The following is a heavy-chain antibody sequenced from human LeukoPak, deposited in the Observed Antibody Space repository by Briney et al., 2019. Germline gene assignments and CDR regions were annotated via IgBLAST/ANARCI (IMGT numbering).Heavy chain of an antibody. CDR2: INPSGGGT. J-gene: IGHJ4*02. Sequence: GASVKVSCKASGYTFTSYYMHWVRQAPGQGLEWMGIINPSGGGTSYAQKFQGRVTMTRDKSTSTVYMELSSLRSEDTAVYYCARDQGDGSYDYWGQGTLVTVSS. D-gene: IGHD3-10*01. CDR3: ARDQGDGSYDY. V-gene: IGHV1-46*01. CDR1: GYTFTSYY.